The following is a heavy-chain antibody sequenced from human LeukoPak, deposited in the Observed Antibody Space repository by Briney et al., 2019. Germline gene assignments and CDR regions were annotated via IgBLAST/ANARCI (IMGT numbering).Heavy chain of an antibody. Sequence: DSVKGRFTISRDNAKNSLYLQMNSLRAEDTAVYYCARGVIVGAKDYFYYYMDVWGKGTTVTISS. V-gene: IGHV3-7*01. J-gene: IGHJ6*03. CDR3: ARGVIVGAKDYFYYYMDV. D-gene: IGHD1-26*01.